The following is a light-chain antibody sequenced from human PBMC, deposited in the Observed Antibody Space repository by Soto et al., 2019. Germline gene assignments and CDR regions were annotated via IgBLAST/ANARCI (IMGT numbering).Light chain of an antibody. CDR2: DVS. CDR3: SSYTTSTTYV. Sequence: QSVLTQPASVSGSPGQSITISCTGTSSDVGAYNYVSWYQHHPGKAPKLMIYDVSNRPSGISNRFSGSKSCNTASLTISGLQAEDEADYYCSSYTTSTTYVFGTGTKVTVL. CDR1: SSDVGAYNY. V-gene: IGLV2-14*03. J-gene: IGLJ1*01.